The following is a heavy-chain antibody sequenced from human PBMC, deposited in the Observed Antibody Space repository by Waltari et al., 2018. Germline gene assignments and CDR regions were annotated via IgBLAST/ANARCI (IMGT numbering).Heavy chain of an antibody. CDR2: ITTTSNYR. J-gene: IGHJ4*02. CDR1: GFTFSIYS. Sequence: EVQLVESGGGLVKPGGSLRLSCAASGFTFSIYSMHWVRQAPGKGLEWVSSITTTSNYRDFADSVRGRFTISRDNAKNSVFLQMNSLRAEDTAVYYCARGSGWNPNFDYWGQGALVTVSS. V-gene: IGHV3-21*01. D-gene: IGHD6-19*01. CDR3: ARGSGWNPNFDY.